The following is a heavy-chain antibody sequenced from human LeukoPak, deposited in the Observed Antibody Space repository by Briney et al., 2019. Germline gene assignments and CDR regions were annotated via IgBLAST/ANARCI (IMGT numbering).Heavy chain of an antibody. CDR1: GGSISSYY. V-gene: IGHV4-30-4*01. Sequence: SETLSLTCTVSGGSISSYYWSWIRQPPGKGLEWLGYIYYIGNTFYNPSLKSRVTISVDTSKNQFSLKLSSVTAADTAVYYCASAYCGGDCTPYWYFDLWGRGTLVTVSS. J-gene: IGHJ2*01. CDR3: ASAYCGGDCTPYWYFDL. CDR2: IYYIGNT. D-gene: IGHD2-21*02.